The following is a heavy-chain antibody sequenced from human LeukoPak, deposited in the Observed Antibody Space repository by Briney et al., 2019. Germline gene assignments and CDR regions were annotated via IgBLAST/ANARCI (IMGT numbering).Heavy chain of an antibody. CDR3: ARGRGIAARIGRIFDY. J-gene: IGHJ4*02. V-gene: IGHV4-39*01. CDR1: GGSISSSSYY. D-gene: IGHD6-6*01. CDR2: IYYSGNT. Sequence: SETLSLTCTVSGGSISSSSYYWGWIRQPPGKGREWIGSIYYSGNTYYNPSLKSRVTISVDTSKNQFSLKLSSVTAADTAVYYCARGRGIAARIGRIFDYWGQGTLVTVSS.